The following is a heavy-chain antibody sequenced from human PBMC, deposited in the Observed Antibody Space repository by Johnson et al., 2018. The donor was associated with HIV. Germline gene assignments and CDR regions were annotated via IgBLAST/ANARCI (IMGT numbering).Heavy chain of an antibody. D-gene: IGHD3-10*01. Sequence: VQLVESGGGLIQPGGSLRLSCVVSAFTFSNYWMHWVRQAPGKGLEWVSRINSDGSSTSYADSVKGRFTISRDNAKNTLYVQMNSLRGDRGRTADAFDIWGQGTMVTVSS. V-gene: IGHV3-74*02. J-gene: IGHJ3*02. CDR2: INSDGSST. CDR3: FDI. CDR1: AFTFSNYW.